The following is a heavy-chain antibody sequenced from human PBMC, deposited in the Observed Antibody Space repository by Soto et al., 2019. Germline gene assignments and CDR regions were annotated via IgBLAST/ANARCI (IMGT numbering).Heavy chain of an antibody. D-gene: IGHD2-15*01. CDR1: GFTFSIFG. J-gene: IGHJ4*02. V-gene: IGHV3-74*01. Sequence: EVRLVESGGDLVQPGGSLRLSCAVSGFTFSIFGMHWVRQAPGKGLVWVSRINTDGSTTTYADSVKGRFTISRDNARNTLYLQMKSLRVEDTAVYYCATGIRCIAEWGQGTLVTVSS. CDR2: INTDGSTT. CDR3: ATGIRCIAE.